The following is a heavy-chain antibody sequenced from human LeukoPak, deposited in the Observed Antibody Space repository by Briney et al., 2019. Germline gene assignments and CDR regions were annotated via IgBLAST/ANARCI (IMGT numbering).Heavy chain of an antibody. CDR1: GFTFSSYA. CDR2: ISYDGSKK. V-gene: IGHV3-30-3*01. Sequence: GGSLRLSCAASGFTFSSYAMHWVRQAPGKGLEGGAVISYDGSKKYYADSVKGRFTISRDKSKNTLYLQMNSLRAEDTAVYYCARFRLGRAPLNDYGADFDYWGQGTLVTVSS. CDR3: ARFRLGRAPLNDYGADFDY. D-gene: IGHD4-17*01. J-gene: IGHJ4*02.